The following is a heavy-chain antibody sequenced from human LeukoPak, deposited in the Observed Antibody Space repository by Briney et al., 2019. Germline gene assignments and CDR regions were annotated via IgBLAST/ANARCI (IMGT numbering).Heavy chain of an antibody. CDR2: IIPIFGTA. CDR1: GGTFSSYA. V-gene: IGHV1-69*05. Sequence: GASVKVSCKASGGTFSSYAISWVRQAPGQGLEWMGGIIPIFGTANYAQNLQGRVTMTTDTSTSTAYMELRSLRSDDTAVYYCARRGGKNYGDYVLYYDYMDVWGKGTTVTVSS. J-gene: IGHJ6*03. D-gene: IGHD4-17*01. CDR3: ARRGGKNYGDYVLYYDYMDV.